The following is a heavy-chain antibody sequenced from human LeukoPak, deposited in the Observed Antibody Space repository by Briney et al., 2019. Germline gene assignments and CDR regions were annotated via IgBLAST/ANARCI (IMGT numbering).Heavy chain of an antibody. V-gene: IGHV3-23*01. Sequence: PGGSLRLSCAASGFTFSSYAMNWVRQAPGKGLEWVSTISGSGGCTYYADSVKGRFTISRDNSNNTLYLQMNSLRAADTAIYYCAKVPSVYYGMDVWGQGTTVTVSS. CDR1: GFTFSSYA. J-gene: IGHJ6*02. CDR2: ISGSGGCT. CDR3: AKVPSVYYGMDV. D-gene: IGHD3-10*01.